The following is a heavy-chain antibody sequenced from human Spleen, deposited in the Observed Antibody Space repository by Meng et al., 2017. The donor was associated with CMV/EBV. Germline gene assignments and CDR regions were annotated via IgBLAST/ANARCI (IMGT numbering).Heavy chain of an antibody. CDR2: INPKSGST. V-gene: IGHV1-2*02. D-gene: IGHD6-13*01. J-gene: IGHJ6*02. CDR3: ARVHIAAAGYYYNGMDV. CDR1: GGTFINYA. Sequence: ASVKVSCKASGGTFINYAITWVRQAPGQGLEWMGWINPKSGSTNCAQKFQGRVTMTRDTSSSTAHMELSNLRSDDTAVYYCARVHIAAAGYYYNGMDVWGQGTTVTVSS.